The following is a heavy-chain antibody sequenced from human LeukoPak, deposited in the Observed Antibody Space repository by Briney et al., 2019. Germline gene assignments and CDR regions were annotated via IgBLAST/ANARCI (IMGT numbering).Heavy chain of an antibody. Sequence: GRSLRLTCAASGFTFSSYGMHWGRQARGRGLGWVTFIRCDGTDKNYADSVKGRFTIPKDNSNNTLYLQMHGLRDEDTAVYYCARSGSTYYYGMDVWGQGTTVTVSS. CDR2: IRCDGTDK. V-gene: IGHV3-33*01. J-gene: IGHJ6*02. D-gene: IGHD3-10*01. CDR1: GFTFSSYG. CDR3: ARSGSTYYYGMDV.